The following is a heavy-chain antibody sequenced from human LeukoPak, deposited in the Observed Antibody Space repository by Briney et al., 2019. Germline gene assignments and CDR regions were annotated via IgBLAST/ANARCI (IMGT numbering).Heavy chain of an antibody. CDR3: ARDRGYSSSWYGVYFDY. CDR1: GYSISSGYY. J-gene: IGHJ4*02. CDR2: IYHSGST. D-gene: IGHD6-13*01. V-gene: IGHV4-38-2*02. Sequence: PSETLSLTCTVSGYSISSGYYWGWIRQPPGKGLEWIGSIYHSGSTYYNPSLKSRVTISVDTSKNQFSLKLSSVTAADTAVYYCARDRGYSSSWYGVYFDYWGQGTLVTVSS.